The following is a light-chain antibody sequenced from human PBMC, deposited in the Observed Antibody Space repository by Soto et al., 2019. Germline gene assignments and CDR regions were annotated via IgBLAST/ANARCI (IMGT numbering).Light chain of an antibody. Sequence: QSALTQPASVSGSPGQSITISCTGTSSDVGGYNYVSWYQQHPGKAPTVMIYEVSNRPSGVSNRFSGSKSGNTASLTISGLQGEDEADYYCSSYTSSSTRLFGTGTKVTVL. J-gene: IGLJ1*01. CDR2: EVS. CDR3: SSYTSSSTRL. CDR1: SSDVGGYNY. V-gene: IGLV2-14*01.